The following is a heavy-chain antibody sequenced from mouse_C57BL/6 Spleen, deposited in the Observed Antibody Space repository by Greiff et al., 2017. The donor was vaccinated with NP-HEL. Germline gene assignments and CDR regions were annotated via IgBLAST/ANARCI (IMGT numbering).Heavy chain of an antibody. J-gene: IGHJ4*01. Sequence: VQLQQPGAELVKPGASVKLSCKASGYTFTSYWMHWVKQRPGRGLEWIGRIDPNSGGTKYNEKFKSKATLTVDKPSSTAYMQLRSLTSEDSAVYYCAREFTTVYCYAMDYWGQGTSVTVSS. D-gene: IGHD1-1*01. V-gene: IGHV1-72*01. CDR2: IDPNSGGT. CDR1: GYTFTSYW. CDR3: AREFTTVYCYAMDY.